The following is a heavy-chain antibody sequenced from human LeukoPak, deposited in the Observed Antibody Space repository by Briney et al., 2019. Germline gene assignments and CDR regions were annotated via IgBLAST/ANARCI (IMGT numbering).Heavy chain of an antibody. D-gene: IGHD6-25*01. V-gene: IGHV3-23*01. CDR1: GFTFNNYA. J-gene: IGHJ3*02. CDR2: VGDSGVNT. CDR3: ARRSAAKDAFDI. Sequence: GGSLRLSCAASGFTFNNYAVSWVRQAPGKGLEWVAVVGDSGVNTDYSDSVKGRFTISRDNAKNTLYLQMNSLRAEDTAVYYCARRSAAKDAFDIRGQGTKVTVSS.